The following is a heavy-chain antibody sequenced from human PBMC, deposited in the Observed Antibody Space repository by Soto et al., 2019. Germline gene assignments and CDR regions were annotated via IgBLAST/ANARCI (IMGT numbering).Heavy chain of an antibody. CDR2: INHSGST. J-gene: IGHJ4*02. Sequence: QVQLQQWGAGLLKPSETLTLTCAVYGGSFSGYYWSWIRQPPGKGLEWIGEINHSGSTNYNPSLKRRAPLSVDPSRNQFSRRLSAVPAGDLAVYCWARPAIAAAVSAFDYWGQGTLVTVSS. V-gene: IGHV4-34*01. CDR1: GGSFSGYY. D-gene: IGHD6-13*01. CDR3: ARPAIAAAVSAFDY.